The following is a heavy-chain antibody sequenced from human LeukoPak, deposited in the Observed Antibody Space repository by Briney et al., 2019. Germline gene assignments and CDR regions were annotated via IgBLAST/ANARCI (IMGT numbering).Heavy chain of an antibody. CDR3: ARGGASSQWFDP. CDR2: IYYSGST. CDR1: GGSISSYY. D-gene: IGHD6-13*01. V-gene: IGHV4-59*01. J-gene: IGHJ5*02. Sequence: PSETLSLTCTVSGGSISSYYWSWIRQPPGKGLEWIGCIYYSGSTNYNPSLKSRVSISIDTSKNQFSVNLSSVTAADTAVYYCARGGASSQWFDPWGQGTLVTVSS.